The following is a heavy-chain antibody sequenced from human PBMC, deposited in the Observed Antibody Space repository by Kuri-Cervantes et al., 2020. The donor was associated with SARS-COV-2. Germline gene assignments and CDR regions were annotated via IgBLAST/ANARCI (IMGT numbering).Heavy chain of an antibody. J-gene: IGHJ6*03. CDR3: ARGEYCSSTSCYYYYYMDV. CDR2: INSDGSST. Sequence: GGSLRLSCAASGFTFSSYWMHWVRQAPGKGLVWVSRINSDGSSTSYADSVKGRFTTSRDNAKNSLYLQMNSLRAEDTAVYYCARGEYCSSTSCYYYYYMDVWGKGTTVTVSS. V-gene: IGHV3-74*01. CDR1: GFTFSSYW. D-gene: IGHD2-2*01.